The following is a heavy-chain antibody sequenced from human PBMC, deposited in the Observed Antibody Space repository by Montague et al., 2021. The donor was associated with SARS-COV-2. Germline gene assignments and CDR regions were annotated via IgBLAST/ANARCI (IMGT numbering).Heavy chain of an antibody. V-gene: IGHV6-1*01. CDR2: TYYRSKWYN. D-gene: IGHD4-11*01. Sequence: CAISGDSVSSNIATWNWIRQSPSRGLEWLGRTYYRSKWYNDYAESVKSRMTIDPDTSKHQFSLHLNSVTPEDTAVYYCARIPVGSNYYFDFWGQGTLVTVSS. CDR1: GDSVSSNIAT. J-gene: IGHJ4*02. CDR3: ARIPVGSNYYFDF.